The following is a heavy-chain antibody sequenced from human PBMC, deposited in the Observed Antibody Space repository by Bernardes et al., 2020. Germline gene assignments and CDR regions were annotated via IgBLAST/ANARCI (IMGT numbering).Heavy chain of an antibody. V-gene: IGHV3-7*01. CDR2: IKQDGSEK. CDR3: ARDPFSIAVAHSDY. D-gene: IGHD6-19*01. CDR1: GFTFSSYW. J-gene: IGHJ4*02. Sequence: GGSLRLSCAASGFTFSSYWMSWVRQAPGKGLEWVANIKQDGSEKYYVDSVKGRFTISRDNAKNSLYLQMNSLRAEDTAVYYCARDPFSIAVAHSDYWGQGTLVTVSS.